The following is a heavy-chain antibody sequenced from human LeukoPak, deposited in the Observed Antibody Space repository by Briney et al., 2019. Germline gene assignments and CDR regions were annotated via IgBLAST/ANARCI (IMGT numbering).Heavy chain of an antibody. Sequence: GGSLRLSCAASGFTFDNYGMSWFRQAPGKGLEWASGINWNGGSTGYGDSVKGRFTISRDNAKNSLYLQMNSLRGEDTALYYCARDGGSYSDYWGQGTLVTVSS. V-gene: IGHV3-20*04. J-gene: IGHJ4*02. CDR2: INWNGGST. CDR1: GFTFDNYG. D-gene: IGHD1-26*01. CDR3: ARDGGSYSDY.